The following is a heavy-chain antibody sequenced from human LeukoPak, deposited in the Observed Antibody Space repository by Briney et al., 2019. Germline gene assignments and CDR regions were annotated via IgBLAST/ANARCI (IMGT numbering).Heavy chain of an antibody. V-gene: IGHV1-2*02. CDR3: ARARLFSSRLIAVAAIFDY. D-gene: IGHD6-19*01. J-gene: IGHJ4*02. Sequence: GASVKVSCKASGYTFTGYYMHWVRQAPGQGLEWMGWINPNSGGTNYAQKFQGRVTMTRDTSISTAYMELSRLRSDDTAVYYCARARLFSSRLIAVAAIFDYWGQGTLVTVSS. CDR2: INPNSGGT. CDR1: GYTFTGYY.